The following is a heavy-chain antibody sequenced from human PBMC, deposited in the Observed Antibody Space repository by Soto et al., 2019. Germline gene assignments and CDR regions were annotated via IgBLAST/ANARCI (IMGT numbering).Heavy chain of an antibody. CDR3: VKGWAGGYFDY. D-gene: IGHD1-26*01. CDR2: ISSNGGST. J-gene: IGHJ4*02. Sequence: GGSLRLSFSASGFTFSSYSMDWVRQAPGKGLEYVSAISSNGGSTYYADSVKGRFTISRDNSKNTLYLQMSSLRAEDTAVYYCVKGWAGGYFDYWGQGTLVTVSS. V-gene: IGHV3-64D*06. CDR1: GFTFSSYS.